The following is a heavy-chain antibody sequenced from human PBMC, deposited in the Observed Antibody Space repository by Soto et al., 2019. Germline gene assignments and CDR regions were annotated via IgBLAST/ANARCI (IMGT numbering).Heavy chain of an antibody. CDR2: IYPGDSDT. CDR1: GYTFTSYG. CDR3: ARLGGLLGYYYGMDA. Sequence: RASVKVSCKASGYTFTSYGISWVRQMPGKGLEWMGIIYPGDSDTRYSPSFQGQVTISADKSISTAYLQWSSLKASDTAMYYCARLGGLLGYYYGMDAWGQGTTVTVSS. D-gene: IGHD3-10*01. J-gene: IGHJ6*02. V-gene: IGHV5-51*01.